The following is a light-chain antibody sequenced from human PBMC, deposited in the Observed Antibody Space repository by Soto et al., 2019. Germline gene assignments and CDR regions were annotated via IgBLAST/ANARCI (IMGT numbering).Light chain of an antibody. CDR3: QQYNNWPPTWT. CDR2: GAS. V-gene: IGKV3-15*01. CDR1: QSVSSN. J-gene: IGKJ1*01. Sequence: EIVMTLSPATLSVSPGERATLSCRASQSVSSNLAWYQQKPGQAPRLLIYGASTRATGIPARFSGSGSGTEFTLTISSLQSEDFAVYYCQQYNNWPPTWTFGQGTKV.